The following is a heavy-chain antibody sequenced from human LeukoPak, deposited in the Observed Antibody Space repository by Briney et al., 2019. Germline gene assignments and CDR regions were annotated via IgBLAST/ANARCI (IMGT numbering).Heavy chain of an antibody. Sequence: SETLSLTCTVSGASISSYYWSWIRQPPGNGLEWIGYIYYSGSTNYNPSLKSRVTISVDTSKNQFSLKLSSVTAADTAVYYCARTGYSSGWYYFDYWGQGTLVTVSS. J-gene: IGHJ4*02. CDR1: GASISSYY. CDR2: IYYSGST. D-gene: IGHD6-19*01. V-gene: IGHV4-59*01. CDR3: ARTGYSSGWYYFDY.